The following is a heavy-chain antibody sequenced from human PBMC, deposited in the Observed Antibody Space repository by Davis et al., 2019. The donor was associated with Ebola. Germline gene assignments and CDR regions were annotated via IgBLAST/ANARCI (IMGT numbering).Heavy chain of an antibody. Sequence: ASSLVSCCASAYTSTSYGISWVRQAPGQGLEWMVWISAYNGNTNYAQKLQGRVTMTTDTSTSTAYMELRSLRSDDTAVYYCARDYGDYPEYFQHWGQGTLVTVSS. J-gene: IGHJ1*01. D-gene: IGHD4-17*01. CDR3: ARDYGDYPEYFQH. CDR1: AYTSTSYG. CDR2: ISAYNGNT. V-gene: IGHV1-18*01.